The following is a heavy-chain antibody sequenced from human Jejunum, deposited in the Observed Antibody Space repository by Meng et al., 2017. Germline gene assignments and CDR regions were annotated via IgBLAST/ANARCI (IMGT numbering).Heavy chain of an antibody. J-gene: IGHJ4*02. CDR3: ARGHFDKYFDS. V-gene: IGHV4-61*01. Sequence: EPVPVVFGPSETLSLPCTISVGSVNSGSYYWSWIRQPPGKGLEWIGYMYFSGSTNYNASLKSRVTISVDTSKKQFSLKLTSVTAADTAVYYCARGHFDKYFDSWGQGTLVTVSS. CDR1: VGSVNSGSYY. CDR2: MYFSGST. D-gene: IGHD3-22*01.